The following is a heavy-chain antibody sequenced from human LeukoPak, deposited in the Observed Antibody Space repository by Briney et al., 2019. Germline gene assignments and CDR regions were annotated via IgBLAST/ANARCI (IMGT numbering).Heavy chain of an antibody. J-gene: IGHJ4*02. CDR2: VKSDGTAT. V-gene: IGHV3-74*01. Sequence: GGSLRLSCAASGFTFSSHLMHRVRQAQGTGLVWVSSVKSDGTATNYADSVKGRFTVSRDNAKNTLYLQMNSLRVEDTAVYYCVRKFATGDWGQGTLVTVSS. CDR1: GFTFSSHL. CDR3: VRKFATGD. D-gene: IGHD1-14*01.